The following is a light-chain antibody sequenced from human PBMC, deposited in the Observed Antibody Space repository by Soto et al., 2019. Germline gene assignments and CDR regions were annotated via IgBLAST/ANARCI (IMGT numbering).Light chain of an antibody. CDR2: KAS. CDR3: QHYNSYSEA. V-gene: IGKV1-5*03. Sequence: DIQMTRSPSPLSGSVGDRVTITCRASQTISSWLAWYQQKPGKAPKLLIYKASTLKSGVPSRFSGSGSGTEFTLTISSLQPDDFATYYCQHYNSYSEAFGQGTKVDI. CDR1: QTISSW. J-gene: IGKJ1*01.